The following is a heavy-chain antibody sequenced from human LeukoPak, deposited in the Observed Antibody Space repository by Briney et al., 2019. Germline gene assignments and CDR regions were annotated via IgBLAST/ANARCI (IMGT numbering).Heavy chain of an antibody. CDR3: AREQIAAAAFDY. Sequence: SETLSLTCAVYGGSFSGYYWSWIRQPPGKGLEWIGEINHSGSTNYNPSLKSRVTMSVDTSKNQFSLKLSSVTAADTAVYYCAREQIAAAAFDYWGQGTLVTVSS. CDR1: GGSFSGYY. J-gene: IGHJ4*02. D-gene: IGHD6-13*01. V-gene: IGHV4-34*01. CDR2: INHSGST.